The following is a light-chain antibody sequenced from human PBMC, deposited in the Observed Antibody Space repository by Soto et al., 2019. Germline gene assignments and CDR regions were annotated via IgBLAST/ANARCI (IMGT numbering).Light chain of an antibody. CDR2: KAS. CDR1: QTSSSW. V-gene: IGKV1-5*03. J-gene: IGKJ1*01. Sequence: DIQMPQAPSTLSGSVGDRVTITCRASQTSSSWVAWYQQKPGKAPKLLIYKASTLKSGGPSRFSGSGSGTEFTLTTSSLQPDDFATYYCPHYKSYSEAFGQGTNVEIK. CDR3: PHYKSYSEA.